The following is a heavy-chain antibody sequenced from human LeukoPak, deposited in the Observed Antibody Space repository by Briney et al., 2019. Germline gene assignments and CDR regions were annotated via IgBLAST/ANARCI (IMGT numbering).Heavy chain of an antibody. V-gene: IGHV3-7*01. CDR1: GFTFSSYW. CDR2: IKPDGTEK. D-gene: IGHD5-24*01. CDR3: ARGGNSSWDY. Sequence: SGGSLRLSCAASGFTFSSYWMSWVRQAPGKGLEWVANIKPDGTEKYYVDSLKGRFTISRDNAKNSLYLQMNSLRVEDTAVYYCARGGNSSWDYWGQGALVTVSS. J-gene: IGHJ4*02.